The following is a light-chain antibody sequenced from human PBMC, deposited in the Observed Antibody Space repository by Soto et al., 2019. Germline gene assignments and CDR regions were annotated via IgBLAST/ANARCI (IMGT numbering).Light chain of an antibody. Sequence: QSVLTQSSSASASLGSSVKLTCTLSSGHSSYIIAWHQQQPGKAPRYLMKLEGSGSYNKGSGVPDRFSGSSTGADRYLTISHLQSEDEADYYCETWGSNTHVFGTGTKLTVL. CDR2: LEGSGSY. CDR1: SGHSSYI. CDR3: ETWGSNTHV. J-gene: IGLJ1*01. V-gene: IGLV4-60*03.